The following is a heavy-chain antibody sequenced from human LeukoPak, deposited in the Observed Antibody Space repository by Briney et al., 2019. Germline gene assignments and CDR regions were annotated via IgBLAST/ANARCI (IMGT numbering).Heavy chain of an antibody. J-gene: IGHJ4*02. D-gene: IGHD1-20*01. CDR3: ARDPPFIIGTTFFDY. CDR1: GFIFSSYS. Sequence: GGSLRLSCAASGFIFSSYSMNWVRQAPGKGLEWVSSISTSSTYIYYADSVKGRFTISRDNAKNSLYLQMNSLRAEDTAVYYCARDPPFIIGTTFFDYWGQGTLVTVSS. V-gene: IGHV3-21*01. CDR2: ISTSSTYI.